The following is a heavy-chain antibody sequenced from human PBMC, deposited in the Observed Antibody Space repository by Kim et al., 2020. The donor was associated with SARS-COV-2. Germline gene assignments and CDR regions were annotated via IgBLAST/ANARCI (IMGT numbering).Heavy chain of an antibody. CDR1: GFTFGNYW. J-gene: IGHJ3*02. CDR2: IKQDASEK. CDR3: ARDPYDYYSGTNFFGAFDI. Sequence: GGSLRLSCAASGFTFGNYWMTWVRQTPEKGLEWVANIKQDASEKEYVASVKGRFTIFRDNAKNSLYLQMNNLGAEDTAVYYCARDPYDYYSGTNFFGAFDIWGQGTKVTVSS. V-gene: IGHV3-7*01. D-gene: IGHD3-22*01.